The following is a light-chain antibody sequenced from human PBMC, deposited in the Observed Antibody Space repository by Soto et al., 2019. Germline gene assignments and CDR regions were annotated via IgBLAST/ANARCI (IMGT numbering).Light chain of an antibody. J-gene: IGKJ1*01. CDR1: QSIRSW. CDR3: QQSYSTWT. Sequence: DIQMTRSPPTLSASGGDRVIITCRASQSIRSWLAWYQQKPGKAPKLLIYGASSLESGVPSRFSGSGSGTDFTLTISSLQTEDFATYYCQQSYSTWTFGQGTKVDIK. V-gene: IGKV1-5*01. CDR2: GAS.